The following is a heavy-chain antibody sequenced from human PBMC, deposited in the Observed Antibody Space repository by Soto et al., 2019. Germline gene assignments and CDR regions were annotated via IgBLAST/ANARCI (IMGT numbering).Heavy chain of an antibody. CDR1: GASISSGGYY. Sequence: QVQLLESGPGLVKPSQTLSLICNVSGASISSGGYYWSWIRQRPGGGLEWLGFIYYSGISHYNPSLKSRATISLDTSKNQCSLKLVAVTAADAAVYYCARTEWIQLWFDYWGQGALVTVS. CDR2: IYYSGIS. D-gene: IGHD5-18*01. CDR3: ARTEWIQLWFDY. J-gene: IGHJ4*02. V-gene: IGHV4-31*03.